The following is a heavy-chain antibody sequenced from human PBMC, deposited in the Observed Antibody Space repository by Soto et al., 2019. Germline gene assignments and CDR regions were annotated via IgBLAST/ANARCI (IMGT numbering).Heavy chain of an antibody. CDR2: ISYSGTT. Sequence: SETMSLTCTVSGDSIGSINDYWSWIRQPPGEGLEWIGFISYSGTTSYSPSLKSRVAISLDTSKNQFSLKLSSVTAADTAVYYCARPHGGSSGWDNWFDPWGQGTLVTVSS. D-gene: IGHD6-25*01. J-gene: IGHJ5*02. CDR3: ARPHGGSSGWDNWFDP. CDR1: GDSIGSINDY. V-gene: IGHV4-30-4*02.